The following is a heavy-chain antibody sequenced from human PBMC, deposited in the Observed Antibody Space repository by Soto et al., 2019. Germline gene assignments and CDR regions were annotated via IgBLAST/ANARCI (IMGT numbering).Heavy chain of an antibody. CDR1: GFSFSNNG. V-gene: IGHV3-30*03. CDR2: ISYDGSNK. D-gene: IGHD2-15*01. J-gene: IGHJ6*02. Sequence: QVQLVESGGGVVQPGRSLRLSCAASGFSFSNNGMHWVRQAPGKGLEWVAIISYDGSNKYYADSVKGRFTISRDNSKNTLYLQMNSLRAEDTAVYYCARVEGGNGGMDVWGQGTTVTVSS. CDR3: ARVEGGNGGMDV.